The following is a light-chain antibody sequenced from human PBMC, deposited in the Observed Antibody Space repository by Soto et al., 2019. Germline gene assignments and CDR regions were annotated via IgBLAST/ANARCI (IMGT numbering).Light chain of an antibody. J-gene: IGKJ3*01. V-gene: IGKV1-39*01. CDR1: QRISAY. CDR2: DVS. Sequence: DIQMTQSPSSLSASVGDRVTITCRASQRISAYLNWYQQKPGEAPKLLIFDVSVLESGVPSRFSGSGSETYFTLSITSLQPEDFATYYCLQTYSPPLAFGPGTTVDFK. CDR3: LQTYSPPLA.